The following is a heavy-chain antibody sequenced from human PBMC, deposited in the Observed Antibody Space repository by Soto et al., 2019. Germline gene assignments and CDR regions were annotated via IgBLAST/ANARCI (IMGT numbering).Heavy chain of an antibody. CDR3: ARDRVAAAGTGATGYYYYYYGMDV. CDR2: IIPIFGTA. V-gene: IGHV1-69*13. J-gene: IGHJ6*02. CDR1: GGTFSSYA. Sequence: ASVKVSCKASGGTFSSYAISWVRQAPGQGLEWMGGIIPIFGTANYAQKFQGRVTITADESTSTAYMELSSLRSEDTAVYYCARDRVAAAGTGATGYYYYYYGMDVWGQGTTVTVSS. D-gene: IGHD6-13*01.